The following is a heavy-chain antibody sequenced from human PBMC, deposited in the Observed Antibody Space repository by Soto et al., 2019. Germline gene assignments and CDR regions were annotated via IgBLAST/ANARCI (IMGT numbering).Heavy chain of an antibody. D-gene: IGHD6-13*01. CDR3: ARPYSNSWSTYFDY. CDR2: INTGNGDT. CDR1: GYSFTTYF. Sequence: QVQLVQSGAEVKKPGASVKVSRKTSGYSFTTYFMHWVRQAPGQRLEWMGWINTGNGDTKYSQQFQGRVTIARDTSASTTYMELSSLRSEDTAVYYCARPYSNSWSTYFDYWGQGTLVTVSS. V-gene: IGHV1-3*04. J-gene: IGHJ4*02.